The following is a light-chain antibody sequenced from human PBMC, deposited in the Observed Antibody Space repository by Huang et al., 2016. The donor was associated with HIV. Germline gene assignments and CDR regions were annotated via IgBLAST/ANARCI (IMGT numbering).Light chain of an antibody. CDR2: WAS. CDR1: QSVLYSSNNKNY. Sequence: DIVMTQSPDSLAVSLGERATINCKSSQSVLYSSNNKNYLGWYQQKPGQSPRLLIYWASTRESGVPDRFIGSGSGTDFTLTISSLQAEDVAVYYCQQYYSSPFTFGGGTKVEIK. CDR3: QQYYSSPFT. V-gene: IGKV4-1*01. J-gene: IGKJ4*01.